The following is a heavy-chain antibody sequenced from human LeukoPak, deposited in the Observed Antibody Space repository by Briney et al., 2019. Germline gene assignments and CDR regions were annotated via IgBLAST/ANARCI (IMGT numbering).Heavy chain of an antibody. D-gene: IGHD3-9*01. CDR2: IYPGDSDT. V-gene: IGHV5-51*01. Sequence: GASLKISCKGSGSSFTSYWIGWVRPMPGKGLEWMGIIYPGDSDTRYSPSFQGQVIISADKSITTAYLQWSSLKASDTAMYYCARHDDILTGYYDNWCDPWGQGTLVTVSS. CDR1: GSSFTSYW. CDR3: ARHDDILTGYYDNWCDP. J-gene: IGHJ5*02.